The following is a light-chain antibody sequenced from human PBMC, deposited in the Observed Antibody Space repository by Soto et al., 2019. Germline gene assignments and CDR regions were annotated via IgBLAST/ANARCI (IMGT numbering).Light chain of an antibody. J-gene: IGKJ2*01. Sequence: DIQMTQSPSSLSASVGDRVTITCRASQSINTYLNWYQQKPGKVPKLLIYGVFSLESGVPSRFSGSGSGIDFTVTILSLQTEEFAVYYCLQSDSTTPSFGPRTKVEI. V-gene: IGKV1-39*01. CDR2: GVF. CDR1: QSINTY. CDR3: LQSDSTTPS.